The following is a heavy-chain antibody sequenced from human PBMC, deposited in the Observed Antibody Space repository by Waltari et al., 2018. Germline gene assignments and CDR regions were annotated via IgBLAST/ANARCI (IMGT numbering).Heavy chain of an antibody. CDR1: GFNFSSYA. J-gene: IGHJ4*02. V-gene: IGHV3-23*01. Sequence: EEHLLDSGGCLPQPGGSLRLACAASGFNFSSYATSWVRQAPGKGLEWVSGISDSGVITKYADSVKGRFTVSRDNSKNTVFLHLNSLRAEDTAIYYCARHLYSIDYLELAKWGQGTLVTVSS. D-gene: IGHD3-22*01. CDR2: ISDSGVIT. CDR3: ARHLYSIDYLELAK.